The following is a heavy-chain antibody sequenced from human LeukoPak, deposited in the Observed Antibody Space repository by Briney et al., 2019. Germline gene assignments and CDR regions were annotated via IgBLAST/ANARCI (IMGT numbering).Heavy chain of an antibody. CDR2: INTNTGNP. D-gene: IGHD3-22*01. V-gene: IGHV7-4-1*02. Sequence: ASVKVSCKASGYTFTSHDINWVRQAPGQGLEWMGWINTNTGNPTYAQGFTGRFVFSLDTSVSTAYLQISSLKAEDTAVYYCARARRLVITLYYYGMDVWGQGTTVIVSS. J-gene: IGHJ6*02. CDR1: GYTFTSHD. CDR3: ARARRLVITLYYYGMDV.